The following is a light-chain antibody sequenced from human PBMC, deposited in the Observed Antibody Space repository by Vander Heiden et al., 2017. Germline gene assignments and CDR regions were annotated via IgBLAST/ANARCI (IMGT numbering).Light chain of an antibody. V-gene: IGKV1-33*01. CDR1: QDIGNY. CDR2: DAS. J-gene: IGKJ2*01. Sequence: DIDMTQSPSSLAASVGDRVTIPCQASQDIGNYVNWYQQKPGKAPKLLIYDASNLEAAVPSRFSGSGSGTDFTVTINNLQPEDIATYYCQQYAILPPTFGRGTKLEI. CDR3: QQYAILPPT.